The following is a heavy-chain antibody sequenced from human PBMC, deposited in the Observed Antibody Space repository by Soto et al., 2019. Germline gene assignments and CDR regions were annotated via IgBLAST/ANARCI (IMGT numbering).Heavy chain of an antibody. J-gene: IGHJ4*02. D-gene: IGHD5-12*01. CDR3: AREVTVASYSFDF. Sequence: SVKVSCKASGGTFNNYALSWVRQAPGQGLEWMGGIIPIFNSANYAQKFQGRVTITADDSTSTAYMELRSLRPDDTAVYYCAREVTVASYSFDFWGQGTLVTV. CDR1: GGTFNNYA. CDR2: IIPIFNSA. V-gene: IGHV1-69*13.